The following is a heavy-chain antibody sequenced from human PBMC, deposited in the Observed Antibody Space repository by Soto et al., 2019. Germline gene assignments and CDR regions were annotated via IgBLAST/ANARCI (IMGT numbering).Heavy chain of an antibody. CDR1: GGTFSSYA. CDR2: INAGNGNT. D-gene: IGHD6-19*01. V-gene: IGHV1-3*01. CDR3: ARGMGFAQAVFDP. J-gene: IGHJ5*02. Sequence: GASVKVSCKASGGTFSSYAISWVRQAPGQRLEWMGWINAGNGNTKYSQKFQGRVTITRDTSASTAYMELSSLRSEDTAVYYCARGMGFAQAVFDPWGQGTLVTVSS.